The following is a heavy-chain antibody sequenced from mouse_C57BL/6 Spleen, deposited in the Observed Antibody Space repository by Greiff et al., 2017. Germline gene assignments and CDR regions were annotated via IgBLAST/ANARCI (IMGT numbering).Heavy chain of an antibody. CDR1: GYAFSNYW. CDR3: AREEGLGRGYYYAMDY. Sequence: VQLQQSGAELVKPGASVKISCKASGYAFSNYWMNWVKQRPGKGLEWIGQIYPGDGDTNYNGKFKGKATLTADKSSSTAYMQLSSLTSEDSAVYFCAREEGLGRGYYYAMDYWGQGTSVTVSS. J-gene: IGHJ4*01. V-gene: IGHV1-80*01. D-gene: IGHD4-1*01. CDR2: IYPGDGDT.